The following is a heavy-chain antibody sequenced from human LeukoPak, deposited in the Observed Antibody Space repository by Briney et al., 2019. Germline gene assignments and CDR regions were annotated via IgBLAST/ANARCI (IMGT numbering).Heavy chain of an antibody. CDR2: IYTSGST. V-gene: IGHV4-4*07. D-gene: IGHD6-13*01. J-gene: IGHJ5*02. CDR3: ARDVGIAAAKWGNWFDP. CDR1: GGSISSYY. Sequence: SETLSLTCTVSGGSISSYYWSWIRQPAGKGLEWIVRIYTSGSTNYNPSLKSRVTMSVDTSKNQFSLKLSSVTAADTAVHYCARDVGIAAAKWGNWFDPWGQGTLVTVSS.